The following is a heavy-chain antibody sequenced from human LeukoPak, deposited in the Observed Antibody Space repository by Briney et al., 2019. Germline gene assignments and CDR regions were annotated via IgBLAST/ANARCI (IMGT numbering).Heavy chain of an antibody. CDR3: ARGSGSQLTTTRYYYMDV. V-gene: IGHV1-46*03. J-gene: IGHJ6*03. CDR1: GYTFTSYY. CDR2: INPSGGST. D-gene: IGHD3-3*01. Sequence: ASVKVSCKASGYTFTSYYMHWVRQAPGQGLEWMGIINPSGGSTSYAQKFHGRVTMTMDTSTTTVYMELSSLRSEDTAVYYCARGSGSQLTTTRYYYMDVWGKGTTVTVSS.